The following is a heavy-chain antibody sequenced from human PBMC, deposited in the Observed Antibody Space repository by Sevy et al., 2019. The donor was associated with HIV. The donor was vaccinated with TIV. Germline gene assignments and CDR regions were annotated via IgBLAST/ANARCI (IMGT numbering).Heavy chain of an antibody. CDR2: INSDSGVT. Sequence: ASVKVSCKASGYIFTDYYIHWVRQAPGQGLEWMAWINSDSGVTNYAQRFQGEATVTRDTSLSTAYLELTNLKSNETAIYYCARLTTQPTSDLYGLDVWGQGTTVTVSS. D-gene: IGHD4-17*01. CDR1: GYIFTDYY. CDR3: ARLTTQPTSDLYGLDV. J-gene: IGHJ6*02. V-gene: IGHV1-2*02.